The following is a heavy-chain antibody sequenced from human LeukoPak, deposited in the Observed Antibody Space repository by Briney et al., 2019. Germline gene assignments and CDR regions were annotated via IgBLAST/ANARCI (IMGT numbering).Heavy chain of an antibody. CDR2: ISLAGQT. J-gene: IGHJ4*02. CDR3: SRESGPFCPFGY. D-gene: IGHD1-26*01. CDR1: GGSISGTNW. V-gene: IGHV4/OR15-8*02. Sequence: SETLSLTCGVSGGSISGTNWWSWVRQPPGQGLEWTGEISLAGQTNFNPSLNGRVTMSLDKSSNQLSLHLTSVTAADTATYFCSRESGPFCPFGYWGQGTLVIVSS.